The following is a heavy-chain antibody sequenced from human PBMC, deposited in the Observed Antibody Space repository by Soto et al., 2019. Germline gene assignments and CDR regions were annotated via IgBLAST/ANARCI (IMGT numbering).Heavy chain of an antibody. CDR1: GGSVNNNAFS. V-gene: IGHV4-31*03. D-gene: IGHD3-22*01. Sequence: SETLSLTCTVSGGSVNNNAFSWTWIRQHPGKGPECIGHISSSGRASYSPSLKRRVAISVDASKNHFSLQLTSVTAADTAVYYCASTYYYDSSGYFYGMDVWGQGTTVTVSS. CDR3: ASTYYYDSSGYFYGMDV. CDR2: ISSSGRA. J-gene: IGHJ6*02.